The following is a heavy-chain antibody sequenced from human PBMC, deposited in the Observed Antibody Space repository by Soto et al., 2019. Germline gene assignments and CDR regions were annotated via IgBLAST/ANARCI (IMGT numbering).Heavy chain of an antibody. V-gene: IGHV3-21*01. J-gene: IGHJ4*02. D-gene: IGHD1-26*01. Sequence: PGGSLRLSCAVSGFIFSRYSMNWVRQAPGKGLEWVSSIGTSGSYIYDTDSVKGRFTISRDNTKDSLYLQMNSLRAEDTAIYYCARGPAFIGLDYWGQGT. CDR1: GFIFSRYS. CDR2: IGTSGSYI. CDR3: ARGPAFIGLDY.